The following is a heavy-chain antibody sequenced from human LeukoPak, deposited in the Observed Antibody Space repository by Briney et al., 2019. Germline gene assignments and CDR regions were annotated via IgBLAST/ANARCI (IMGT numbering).Heavy chain of an antibody. CDR3: ARHGDILTGSHYPFDY. D-gene: IGHD3-9*01. CDR1: GGSISSSSYY. Sequence: SETLSLTCTVSGGSISSSSYYWGWIRQPPGKGLEWIGSIYYSGSTYYNPSLKSRVTISVDTSKNQFSLKLSSVTAADTAVYYCARHGDILTGSHYPFDYWGQGTLVTVSS. J-gene: IGHJ4*02. V-gene: IGHV4-39*01. CDR2: IYYSGST.